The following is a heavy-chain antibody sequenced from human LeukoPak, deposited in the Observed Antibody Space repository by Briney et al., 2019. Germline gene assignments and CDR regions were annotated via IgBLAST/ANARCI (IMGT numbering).Heavy chain of an antibody. V-gene: IGHV3-23*01. CDR1: GFTFTTYA. Sequence: GGSLRLSCAASGFTFTTYAMCWVRQAPGEGLEWVSCIGNSGGDTVYADSVRGRFTVSRDTSRNTLFLEMNSLRAEDTAIHYCAKRGGESSGWGPFWGQGTLVTVSS. CDR3: AKRGGESSGWGPF. CDR2: IGNSGGDT. J-gene: IGHJ4*02. D-gene: IGHD6-19*01.